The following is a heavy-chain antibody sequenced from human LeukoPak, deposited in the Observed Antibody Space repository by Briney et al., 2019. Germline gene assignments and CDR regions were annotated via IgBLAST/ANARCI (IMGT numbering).Heavy chain of an antibody. CDR1: GYSFANYW. CDR2: IYPSDSDT. CDR3: ARPAAAGYYFDY. Sequence: GESLKISCKGSGYSFANYWFGWVRQMPGKGLEWMGIIYPSDSDTKYSPSFQGQVTISVDKSVNTAYLQWTSLKASDSAMYYCARPAAAGYYFDYWGQGTLVTVSS. J-gene: IGHJ4*02. D-gene: IGHD6-13*01. V-gene: IGHV5-51*01.